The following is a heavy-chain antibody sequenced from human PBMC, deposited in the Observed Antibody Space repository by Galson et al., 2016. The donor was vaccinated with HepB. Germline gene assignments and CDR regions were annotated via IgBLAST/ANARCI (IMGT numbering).Heavy chain of an antibody. Sequence: SLRLSCAASGFTSTNYAMTWVRQAPGRGLEWASTIRSDGSATLYADSVKGRFTISTDSSKNTLYLQMSGLRAEDTAVYYCARSSGWYGYFQHWGQGTLVTVSS. D-gene: IGHD6-19*01. CDR1: GFTSTNYA. CDR2: IRSDGSAT. V-gene: IGHV3-23*01. J-gene: IGHJ1*01. CDR3: ARSSGWYGYFQH.